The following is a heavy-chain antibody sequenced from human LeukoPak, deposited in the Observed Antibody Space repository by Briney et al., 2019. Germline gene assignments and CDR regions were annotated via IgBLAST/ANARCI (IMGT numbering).Heavy chain of an antibody. V-gene: IGHV4-34*01. D-gene: IGHD2-15*01. Sequence: SETLSLTCAVYGGSFSGYYWSWIRQPPGKGLEWIGEINHSGSTNYNPSLKSRVTISVDKSKNQFSLGLTSVTAADTAVYYCARVRCSGGSCFYFDYWGQGALVTVS. J-gene: IGHJ4*02. CDR3: ARVRCSGGSCFYFDY. CDR2: INHSGST. CDR1: GGSFSGYY.